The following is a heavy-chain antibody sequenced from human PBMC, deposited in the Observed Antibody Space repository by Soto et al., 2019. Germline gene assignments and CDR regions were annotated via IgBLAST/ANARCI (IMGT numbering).Heavy chain of an antibody. CDR3: ARARYYASGSRTSYYFDY. J-gene: IGHJ4*02. V-gene: IGHV4-30-2*01. Sequence: PSETLSLTCAVVGGSIRGGGHSRSWIRQPPGKGLEWIGYIYHSGSTYYNPSLKSRVTISVDRSKNQFSLKLSSVIAADTAVYYCARARYYASGSRTSYYFDYWGQGTLVTVSS. D-gene: IGHD3-10*01. CDR2: IYHSGST. CDR1: GGSIRGGGHS.